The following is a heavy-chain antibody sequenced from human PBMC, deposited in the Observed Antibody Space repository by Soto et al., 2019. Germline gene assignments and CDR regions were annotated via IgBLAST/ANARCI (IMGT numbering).Heavy chain of an antibody. CDR2: IYSGGRT. V-gene: IGHV3-53*04. J-gene: IGHJ6*03. CDR3: VRVWGDIVATITARYYYYMDV. D-gene: IGHD5-12*01. CDR1: GFTVSSNY. Sequence: HPGGSLRLSCAASGFTVSSNYMSWVRQAPGKGLKWVSVIYSGGRTYYADSVKGRFTISRHNSKNTLYLQMNSLRAEDTAVYYCVRVWGDIVATITARYYYYMDVWGKGTTVTVSS.